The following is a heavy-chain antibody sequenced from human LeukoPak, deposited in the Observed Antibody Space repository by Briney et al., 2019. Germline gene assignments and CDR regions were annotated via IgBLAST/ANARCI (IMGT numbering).Heavy chain of an antibody. CDR3: ARDPEWFNYYYGMDV. Sequence: GGSLRLSCAASGFTFSSYWMSWVRKAPGKRLEWVANIKQDGSEKYYGDSVKGRFTISRDNAKNSLYLQMNSLRAEDTAVYYCARDPEWFNYYYGMDVWGQGTTVTVSS. CDR2: IKQDGSEK. CDR1: GFTFSSYW. V-gene: IGHV3-7*01. D-gene: IGHD2-8*01. J-gene: IGHJ6*02.